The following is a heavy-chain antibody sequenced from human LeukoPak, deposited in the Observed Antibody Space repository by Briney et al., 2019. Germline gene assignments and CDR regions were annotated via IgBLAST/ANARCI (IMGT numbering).Heavy chain of an antibody. CDR2: IYPGDSDT. Sequence: GASLQISCQGSGSSFTSYCIGWVRQLPGKGLEWMGIIYPGDSDTRYSPSFQGQVTISADKSISTAYLQWSSLKASDTAMYYCARHRITMVRGVIIPYYYYYMDVWGKGTTVTVSS. CDR3: ARHRITMVRGVIIPYYYYYMDV. D-gene: IGHD3-10*01. V-gene: IGHV5-51*01. J-gene: IGHJ6*03. CDR1: GSSFTSYC.